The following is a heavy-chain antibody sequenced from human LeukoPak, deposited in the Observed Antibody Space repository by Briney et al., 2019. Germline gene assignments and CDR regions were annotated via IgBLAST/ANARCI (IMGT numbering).Heavy chain of an antibody. D-gene: IGHD5-24*01. CDR1: GGSISTSNYY. Sequence: SETLSLTCTVSGGSISTSNYYWSWIRQPAGKGLEWIGRIYTSGSTNYNPSLKSRVTISVDTSKNQFSLKLSSVTAADTAVYYCARVRGGYNNFDYWGQGTLVTVSS. V-gene: IGHV4-61*02. J-gene: IGHJ4*02. CDR3: ARVRGGYNNFDY. CDR2: IYTSGST.